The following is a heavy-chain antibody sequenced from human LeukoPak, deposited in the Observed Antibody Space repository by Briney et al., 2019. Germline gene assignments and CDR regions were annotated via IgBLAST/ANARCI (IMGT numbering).Heavy chain of an antibody. J-gene: IGHJ4*02. Sequence: GGSLRLSCAASGFTFSNYSMSWVRQAPGKGLEWVSSISCFSSYIYYADSVKGRFTISRDNAKNTLYLQMNSLRAEDTAVFYCARAGHYYDSNGYHFSYYFDSWGQGTLVTVSS. CDR2: ISCFSSYI. CDR1: GFTFSNYS. V-gene: IGHV3-21*01. CDR3: ARAGHYYDSNGYHFSYYFDS. D-gene: IGHD3-22*01.